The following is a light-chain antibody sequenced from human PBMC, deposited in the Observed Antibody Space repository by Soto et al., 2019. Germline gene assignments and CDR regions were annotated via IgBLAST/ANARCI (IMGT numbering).Light chain of an antibody. CDR2: ATS. J-gene: IGKJ3*01. V-gene: IGKV1-6*01. CDR3: LQDYGYPRT. CDR1: QDIRSE. Sequence: IQMTQSPSSLSASVGDRVTLTCRASQDIRSELSWYQQKSGRAPKLLIYATSTVESGVPSRFSGSGSGTDFTLTINSLQPEDFATYYCLQDYGYPRTFGPGTKSGNQT.